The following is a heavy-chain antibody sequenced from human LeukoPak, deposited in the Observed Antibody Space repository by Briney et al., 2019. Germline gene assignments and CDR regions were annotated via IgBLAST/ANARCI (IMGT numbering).Heavy chain of an antibody. J-gene: IGHJ5*02. Sequence: GASVKVSCKASGGTFSSYAISWVRQAPGQGLEWMGRIIPILGIANYAQKFQGRVTITADKSTSTAYMELSSLRSEDTAVYYCAKEGHYGSGSYYNEMRDWFDPWGQGTLVTVSS. CDR1: GGTFSSYA. D-gene: IGHD3-10*01. CDR3: AKEGHYGSGSYYNEMRDWFDP. V-gene: IGHV1-69*04. CDR2: IIPILGIA.